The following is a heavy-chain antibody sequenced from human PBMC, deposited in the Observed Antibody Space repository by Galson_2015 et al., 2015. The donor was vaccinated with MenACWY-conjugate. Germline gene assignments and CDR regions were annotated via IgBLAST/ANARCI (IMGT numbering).Heavy chain of an antibody. CDR3: ARARGSSWINYYFDY. Sequence: SETLSLTCPVSGGSISSSYWSWIRQPPGKGLEWIGYIYYSGSTNYNPSLKSRVTISVDTSKNQFSLKLSSVTAADTAVYYCARARGSSWINYYFDYWGQGTLVTVSS. CDR1: GGSISSSY. CDR2: IYYSGST. D-gene: IGHD6-13*01. V-gene: IGHV4-59*01. J-gene: IGHJ4*02.